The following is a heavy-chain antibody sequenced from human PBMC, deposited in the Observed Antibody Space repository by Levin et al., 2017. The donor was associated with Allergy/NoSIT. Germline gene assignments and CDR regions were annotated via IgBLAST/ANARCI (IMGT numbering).Heavy chain of an antibody. CDR3: ARDRGRNYYEVI. CDR2: ISSSSIVI. V-gene: IGHV3-48*02. J-gene: IGHJ4*02. CDR1: GFTFSNYS. D-gene: IGHD3-22*01. Sequence: GESLKISCAASGFTFSNYSMNWVRQAPGKGLEWVSYISSSSIVIYYADSVKGRFTISRDNAKKSLYLQMNSLRDEDTAVYDCARDRGRNYYEVIWGQGTLVTVSS.